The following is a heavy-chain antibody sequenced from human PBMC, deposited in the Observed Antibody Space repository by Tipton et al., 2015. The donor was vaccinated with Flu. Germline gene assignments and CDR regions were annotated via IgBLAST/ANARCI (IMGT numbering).Heavy chain of an antibody. D-gene: IGHD5-18*01. CDR1: GGSISSYY. J-gene: IGHJ5*02. CDR3: ARGYAGWFDP. Sequence: LRLSCTVSGGSISSYYWSWIRQPPGKGLEWIGYIYYSGSTNYNPSLKSRVTISVDTSKNQFSLKRSSVTAADTAVYYCARGYAGWFDPWGQGTLVTVSS. CDR2: IYYSGST. V-gene: IGHV4-59*01.